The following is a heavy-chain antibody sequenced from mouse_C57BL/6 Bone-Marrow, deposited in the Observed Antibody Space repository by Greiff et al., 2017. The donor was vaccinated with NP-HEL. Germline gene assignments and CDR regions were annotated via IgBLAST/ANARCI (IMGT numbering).Heavy chain of an antibody. Sequence: EVMLVESGGGLVQSGRSLRLSCATSGFTFSDFYMEWVRQAPGKGLEWIAASRNKANDYTTEYSASVKGRFIVSRDTSQSILYLQMNALRAEDTAIYYCARDARYYYGSSRFDYWGQGTTLTVSS. D-gene: IGHD1-1*01. CDR2: SRNKANDYTT. CDR1: GFTFSDFY. V-gene: IGHV7-1*01. J-gene: IGHJ2*01. CDR3: ARDARYYYGSSRFDY.